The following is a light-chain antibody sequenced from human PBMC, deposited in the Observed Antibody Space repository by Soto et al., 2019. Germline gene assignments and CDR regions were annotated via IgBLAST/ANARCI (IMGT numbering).Light chain of an antibody. CDR2: GAS. Sequence: IVMTQSPATLSVSPGERATLSCRASESVHTNLAWYQQKPGQAPRLLIYGASTRATGVPARFSGSGSGTEFTLTISSLQSEDVAVYYCQQYENWRWTFGQVTKGDIK. J-gene: IGKJ1*01. CDR1: ESVHTN. CDR3: QQYENWRWT. V-gene: IGKV3-15*01.